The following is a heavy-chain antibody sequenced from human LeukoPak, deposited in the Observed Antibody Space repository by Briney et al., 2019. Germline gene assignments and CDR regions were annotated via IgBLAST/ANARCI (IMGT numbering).Heavy chain of an antibody. CDR2: IYYSGST. CDR3: ARPVVPAAYFDY. D-gene: IGHD2-2*01. CDR1: GDSITSDKW. J-gene: IGHJ4*02. Sequence: SETLSLTCAVSGDSITSDKWWTWVRQPPGKGLEWIGSIYYSGSTYYNPSLKSRVTISVDTSKNQFSLKLSSVTAADTAVYYCARPVVPAAYFDYWGQGTLVTVSS. V-gene: IGHV4-39*01.